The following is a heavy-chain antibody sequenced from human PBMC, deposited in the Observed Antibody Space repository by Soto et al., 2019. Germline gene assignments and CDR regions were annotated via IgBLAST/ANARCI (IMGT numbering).Heavy chain of an antibody. CDR2: IKQDGSEK. CDR3: ARVGPGGRESRPVVYFDY. Sequence: GGSLRLSCAASGFTFSSYWMSWVRQAPGKGLEWVANIKQDGSEKYYVDSVKGRFTISRDNAKNSLYLQMNSLRAEDTAVYYCARVGPGGRESRPVVYFDYWGQGTLVTVSS. J-gene: IGHJ4*02. D-gene: IGHD3-16*01. V-gene: IGHV3-7*01. CDR1: GFTFSSYW.